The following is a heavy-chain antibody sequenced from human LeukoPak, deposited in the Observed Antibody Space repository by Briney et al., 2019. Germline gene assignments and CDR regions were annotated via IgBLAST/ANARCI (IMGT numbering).Heavy chain of an antibody. CDR3: ARGGVGATFGDFDY. J-gene: IGHJ4*02. V-gene: IGHV4-4*07. D-gene: IGHD3-10*02. CDR2: IYTSGST. CDR1: GGSISSYY. Sequence: PSETLSLTCTVSGGSISSYYWSWIRQPAGKGLEWIGRIYTSGSTNYNPSLKSRVTMSVDTSKNQFSLKLSSVTAADTAVYYCARGGVGATFGDFDYWGQGTLVTVSS.